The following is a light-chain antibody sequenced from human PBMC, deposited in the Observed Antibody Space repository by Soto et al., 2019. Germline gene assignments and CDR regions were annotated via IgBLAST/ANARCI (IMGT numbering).Light chain of an antibody. Sequence: QSVLTQPPSASGSPGQSVTISCTGTSSDIGTYDYVSWYQQHPGEAPKLVIYEVSKRPSGVPDRFSGSKSDNTASMTVSGLQADDEAEYYCRSYGGSNNLLFGGGTKVTVL. J-gene: IGLJ2*01. CDR1: SSDIGTYDY. CDR3: RSYGGSNNLL. CDR2: EVS. V-gene: IGLV2-8*01.